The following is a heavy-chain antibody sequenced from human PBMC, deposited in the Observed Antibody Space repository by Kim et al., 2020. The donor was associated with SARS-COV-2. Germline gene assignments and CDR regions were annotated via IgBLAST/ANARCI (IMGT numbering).Heavy chain of an antibody. CDR2: ISYDGSYK. CDR3: AKEVHVDTAM. J-gene: IGHJ4*02. Sequence: GGSLRLSCAASGFTFSGYGMHWVRQAPGRGLEWVAVISYDGSYKDYAGSVEGRFTISRDNSKNILYLQMNSLSVEDTAVYYCAKEVHVDTAMWGQGTLVTVSS. V-gene: IGHV3-30*18. CDR1: GFTFSGYG. D-gene: IGHD5-18*01.